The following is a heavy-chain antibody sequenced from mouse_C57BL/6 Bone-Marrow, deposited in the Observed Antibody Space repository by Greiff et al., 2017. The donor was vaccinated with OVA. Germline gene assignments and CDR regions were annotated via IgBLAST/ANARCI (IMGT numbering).Heavy chain of an antibody. Sequence: QVQLQQPGAELVKPGASVKMSCKASGYTFTSYWITWVKQRPGQGLEWIGDIYPGSGSTNYNEKFKSKATLTVDKSSSTAYMQLSSLTSEDSAVYYCARNDDDGFDYWGQGTTLTVSS. J-gene: IGHJ2*01. D-gene: IGHD2-4*01. CDR3: ARNDDDGFDY. CDR2: IYPGSGST. V-gene: IGHV1-55*01. CDR1: GYTFTSYW.